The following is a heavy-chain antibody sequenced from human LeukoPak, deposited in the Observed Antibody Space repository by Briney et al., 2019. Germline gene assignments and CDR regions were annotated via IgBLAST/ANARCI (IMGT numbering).Heavy chain of an antibody. J-gene: IGHJ5*02. Sequence: SETLSLTCTVSGGSISSYCWSWIRQPPGKGLEWIGYIYYSGSTNYNPSLKSRVTISVDTSKNQFSLKLSSVTAADTAVYYCARGKVGATFDPWGQGTLVTVSS. CDR2: IYYSGST. CDR1: GGSISSYC. V-gene: IGHV4-59*01. D-gene: IGHD1-26*01. CDR3: ARGKVGATFDP.